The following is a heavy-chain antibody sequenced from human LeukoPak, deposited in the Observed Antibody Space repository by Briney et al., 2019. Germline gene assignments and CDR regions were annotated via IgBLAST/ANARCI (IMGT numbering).Heavy chain of an antibody. CDR3: ARDYGSGYYSYYAMDV. Sequence: ASVKVSCKASGYTFTSYPMDWVRQAPGQRLEWMGWINAANGNAKHSQKFQGRVTISSDTSASTAYMELSSLRSEDTAVYYCARDYGSGYYSYYAMDVWGQGTTVIASS. CDR2: INAANGNA. V-gene: IGHV1-3*01. D-gene: IGHD2-15*01. J-gene: IGHJ6*02. CDR1: GYTFTSYP.